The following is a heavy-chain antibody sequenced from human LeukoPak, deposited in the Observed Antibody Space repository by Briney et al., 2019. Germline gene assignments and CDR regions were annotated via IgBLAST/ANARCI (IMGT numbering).Heavy chain of an antibody. CDR3: ARDGYGDYLPVSFHYYGMDV. CDR2: ISSSGSTI. V-gene: IGHV3-48*03. D-gene: IGHD4-17*01. Sequence: GGSLRLSCAASGFTFSSYEMNWVRQAPGKGLEWVSYISSSGSTIYYADSVKGRFTISRDNAKNSLYLQMNSLRAEDTAVYYCARDGYGDYLPVSFHYYGMDVWGQGTTVTVSS. CDR1: GFTFSSYE. J-gene: IGHJ6*02.